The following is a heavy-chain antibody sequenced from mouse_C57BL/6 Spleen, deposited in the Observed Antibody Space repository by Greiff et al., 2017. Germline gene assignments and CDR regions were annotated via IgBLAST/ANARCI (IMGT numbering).Heavy chain of an antibody. CDR2: IDPSDSYT. V-gene: IGHV1-59*01. Sequence: QVQLQQPGAELVRPGTSVKLSCKASGYTFTSYWMHWVKQRPGQGLEWIGVIDPSDSYTNYNQKFKGKATLTVDTSSSTAYMQLSSLTSEDSAVYYCARYDGSRLDYWGQGTTLTVSS. CDR1: GYTFTSYW. J-gene: IGHJ2*01. CDR3: ARYDGSRLDY. D-gene: IGHD1-1*01.